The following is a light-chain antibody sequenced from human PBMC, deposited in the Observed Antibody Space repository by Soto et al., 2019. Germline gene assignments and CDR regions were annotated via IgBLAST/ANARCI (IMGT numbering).Light chain of an antibody. Sequence: DIQMTQSPSCVSASVGDTFTITCRASQGISSWLSWYQQKPGRSPKLLIYDESNLEAGVPSRFRGSGSGTDFTFTISRLQPEDIATYYCPQYENLPTVGPGTRLEIK. CDR3: PQYENLPT. V-gene: IGKV1-33*01. J-gene: IGKJ5*01. CDR1: QGISSW. CDR2: DES.